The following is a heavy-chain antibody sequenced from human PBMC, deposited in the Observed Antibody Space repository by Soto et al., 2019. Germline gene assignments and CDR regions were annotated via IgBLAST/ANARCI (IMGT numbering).Heavy chain of an antibody. V-gene: IGHV4-39*01. CDR2: IYYSGST. J-gene: IGHJ5*02. D-gene: IGHD3-22*01. Sequence: PSETLSLTCTVSGGSISSSSYYWGWIRQPPGKGLEWIGSIYYSGSTYYNPSLKSRVTISVDTSKNQFSLKLSSVTAADTAVYYCARHLTITMRWFDPWGQGTLVTVSS. CDR3: ARHLTITMRWFDP. CDR1: GGSISSSSYY.